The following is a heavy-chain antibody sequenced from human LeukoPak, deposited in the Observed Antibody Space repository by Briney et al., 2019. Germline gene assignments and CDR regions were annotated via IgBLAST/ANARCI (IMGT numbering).Heavy chain of an antibody. J-gene: IGHJ4*02. Sequence: SETLSLTCSVSGGSITITNWWSWVRQPPGQGLEWIGEVSQSGSTNYNPPLKGRVTISLDRTSNQVSLKMTSATAADTAMYYCASHMVVTGTRGFDNWGQGTLVTVS. D-gene: IGHD2-21*02. CDR3: ASHMVVTGTRGFDN. CDR1: GGSITITNW. V-gene: IGHV4-4*02. CDR2: VSQSGST.